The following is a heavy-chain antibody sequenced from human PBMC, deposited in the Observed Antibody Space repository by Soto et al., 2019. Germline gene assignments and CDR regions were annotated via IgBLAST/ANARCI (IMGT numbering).Heavy chain of an antibody. V-gene: IGHV5-10-1*01. CDR3: ARDQGKYSSSSGGFDY. CDR1: GYSFAGYW. Sequence: GESLKISCKGSGYSFAGYWITWVRQKPGKGLEWMGRIDPSDSQTYYSPSFRGHVTISATKSITTVFLQWSSLRAEDTAVYYCARDQGKYSSSSGGFDYWGQGTLVTVSS. J-gene: IGHJ4*02. D-gene: IGHD6-6*01. CDR2: IDPSDSQT.